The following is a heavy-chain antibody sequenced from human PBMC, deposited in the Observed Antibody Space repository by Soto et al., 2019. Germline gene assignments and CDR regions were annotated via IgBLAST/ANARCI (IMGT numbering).Heavy chain of an antibody. J-gene: IGHJ4*02. CDR3: AKGSRMWTPDY. Sequence: QVQHVQSGAEVKKPGASVKVSCKTSGYTFTDYAIHWVRQAPGQRLEWMGWISTGNGNTKFSQKFQGRVTITRDTFATTAYMELTSLRSEDTAVYFCAKGSRMWTPDYWGQGTLVTVSS. D-gene: IGHD2-21*01. V-gene: IGHV1-3*04. CDR1: GYTFTDYA. CDR2: ISTGNGNT.